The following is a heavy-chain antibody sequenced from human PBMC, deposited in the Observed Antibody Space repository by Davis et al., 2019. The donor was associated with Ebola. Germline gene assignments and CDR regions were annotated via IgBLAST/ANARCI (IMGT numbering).Heavy chain of an antibody. CDR1: GFTFSSYD. D-gene: IGHD6-13*01. Sequence: GESLKISCAASGFTFSSYDMHWVRQAPGKGLEWVTFIQYDGSNKYYADSVKGRFTISRDNSKNTLYVQMNSLRAEDTAVYYCARAYGSSWYDYWGQGTLVTVSS. CDR2: IQYDGSNK. V-gene: IGHV3-30*02. J-gene: IGHJ4*02. CDR3: ARAYGSSWYDY.